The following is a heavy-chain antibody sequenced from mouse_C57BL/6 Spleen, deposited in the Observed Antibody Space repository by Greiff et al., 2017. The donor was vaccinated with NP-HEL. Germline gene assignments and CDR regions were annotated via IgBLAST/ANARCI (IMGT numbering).Heavy chain of an antibody. CDR1: GFTFSSYG. D-gene: IGHD1-1*01. J-gene: IGHJ4*01. CDR2: ISSGGSYT. CDR3: ARQATTVAPYAMDY. V-gene: IGHV5-6*01. Sequence: EVQGVESGGDLVKPGGSLKLSCAASGFTFSSYGMSWVRQTPDKRLEWVATISSGGSYTYYPDSVKGRFTISRDNAKNTLYLQMSSLKSEDTAMYYCARQATTVAPYAMDYWGQGTSVTVSS.